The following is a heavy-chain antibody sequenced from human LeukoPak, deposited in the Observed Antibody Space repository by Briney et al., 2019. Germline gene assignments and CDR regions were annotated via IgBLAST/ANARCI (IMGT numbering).Heavy chain of an antibody. V-gene: IGHV4-4*07. CDR1: GGSISSYY. D-gene: IGHD2-2*01. Sequence: SETLSLTCTVSGGSISSYYWSWIRQPAGKGLEWIGRIYTSGSTNYNPSLKSRVTMSVDTSKKQFSLKLSSVTAADTAVYYCASVRKGYCSSTSCYAKGYYYYYMDVWGKGTTVTISS. CDR2: IYTSGST. J-gene: IGHJ6*03. CDR3: ASVRKGYCSSTSCYAKGYYYYYMDV.